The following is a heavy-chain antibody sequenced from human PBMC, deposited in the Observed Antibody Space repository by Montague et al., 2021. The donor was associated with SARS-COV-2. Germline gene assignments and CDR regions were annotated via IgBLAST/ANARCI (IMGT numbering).Heavy chain of an antibody. CDR2: MSYSGSA. CDR3: ARTSDPSNFDSTGYYGAFDV. CDR1: GATISSDY. V-gene: IGHV4-59*01. D-gene: IGHD3-22*01. Sequence: SETLSLTCTVSGATISSDYWSWIRQSPGKGLVWIGYMSYSGSATYNPSLESRVAISRDTSKNQFSLTLIPATAADTAIYYCARTSDPSNFDSTGYYGAFDVWGQGTTVIVSS. J-gene: IGHJ3*01.